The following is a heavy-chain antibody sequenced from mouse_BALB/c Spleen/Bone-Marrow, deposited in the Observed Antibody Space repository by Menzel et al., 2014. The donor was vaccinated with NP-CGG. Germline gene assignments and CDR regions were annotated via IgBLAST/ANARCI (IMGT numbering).Heavy chain of an antibody. Sequence: EVQRVESGGGLVKPGGSLKLSCAASGFTFSSYTMSWGRQTPEKRLEWVATISSGGSYTYYPDSVKGRFTVSRDNAKNTLYLQMSSLKSEDTAMYYCTRDPYYYGSSYAMDHWSHGTSVTVS. D-gene: IGHD1-1*01. CDR3: TRDPYYYGSSYAMDH. CDR2: ISSGGSYT. J-gene: IGHJ4*01. V-gene: IGHV5-6-4*01. CDR1: GFTFSSYT.